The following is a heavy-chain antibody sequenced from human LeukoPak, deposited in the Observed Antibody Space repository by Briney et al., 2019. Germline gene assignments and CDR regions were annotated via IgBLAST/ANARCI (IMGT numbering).Heavy chain of an antibody. CDR2: INHSGST. D-gene: IGHD2-15*01. Sequence: SETLSLTCAVFGGSFSDYYWSWIRRPPGKELEWIGEINHSGSTNYNPSLKSRITISVDTSKNQFSLNLSSVTAADTAVYYCARVIDFYYYMDVWDTGTTVTVSS. CDR1: GGSFSDYY. J-gene: IGHJ6*03. V-gene: IGHV4-34*01. CDR3: ARVIDFYYYMDV.